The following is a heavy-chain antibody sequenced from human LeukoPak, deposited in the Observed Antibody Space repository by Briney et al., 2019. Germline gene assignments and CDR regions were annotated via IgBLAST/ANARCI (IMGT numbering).Heavy chain of an antibody. J-gene: IGHJ6*02. CDR1: GLTFSIYG. CDR3: ARDSEAVAGQQAYYYYYYGMDV. D-gene: IGHD6-19*01. V-gene: IGHV3-33*01. Sequence: GRSQRLSCAPSGLTFSIYGMQGVRQAPGGGGGWVAVIWYEGSNKYYTDSAKGRFTISRDNSKNTLYLQMNSLRAEDTAVYYCARDSEAVAGQQAYYYYYYGMDVWGQGTTVTVSS. CDR2: IWYEGSNK.